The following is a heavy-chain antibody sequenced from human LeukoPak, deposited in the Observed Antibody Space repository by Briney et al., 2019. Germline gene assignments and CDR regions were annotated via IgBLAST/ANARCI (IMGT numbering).Heavy chain of an antibody. J-gene: IGHJ4*02. CDR2: INHSGST. D-gene: IGHD6-19*01. CDR1: GGSFSGYY. V-gene: IGHV4-34*01. Sequence: SETLSLTCAVYGGSFSGYYWSWIRQPPGKGLEWIGEINHSGSTNYNPSLKSRVTISVDTSKNQFSLKLSSMTAADTAVYYCARGNEYSSGWRFDYWGQGTLVTVSS. CDR3: ARGNEYSSGWRFDY.